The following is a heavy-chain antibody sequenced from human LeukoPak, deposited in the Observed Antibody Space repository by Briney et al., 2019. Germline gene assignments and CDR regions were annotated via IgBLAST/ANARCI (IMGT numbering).Heavy chain of an antibody. Sequence: EASVKVSCKASGGTFSSYAISWVRQAPGQGLEWMGGIIPIFGTANYAQKFQGRVTISTDESTSTAYMELSSLRSEDTAVYYCARGSGSYTFDNWGQGTLVTVSS. V-gene: IGHV1-69*05. J-gene: IGHJ4*02. CDR2: IIPIFGTA. CDR3: ARGSGSYTFDN. D-gene: IGHD1-26*01. CDR1: GGTFSSYA.